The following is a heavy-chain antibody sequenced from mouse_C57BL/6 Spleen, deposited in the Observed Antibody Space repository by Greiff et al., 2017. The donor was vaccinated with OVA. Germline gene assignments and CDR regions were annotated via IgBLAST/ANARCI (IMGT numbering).Heavy chain of an antibody. CDR2: INPGSGGT. D-gene: IGHD3-2*01. J-gene: IGHJ3*01. Sequence: VKLQESGAELVRPGTSVKVSCKASGYAFTHYLIEWVKQRPGQGLEWIGVINPGSGGTNYIEKFKGKATLTADKSSSTVYMQLSRLASEDSAVYFCARQTARTWFGYWGQGTLVTVSS. V-gene: IGHV1-54*01. CDR3: ARQTARTWFGY. CDR1: GYAFTHYL.